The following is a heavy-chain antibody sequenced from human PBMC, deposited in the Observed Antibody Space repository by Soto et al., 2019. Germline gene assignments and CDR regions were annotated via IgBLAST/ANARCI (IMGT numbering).Heavy chain of an antibody. CDR3: ASRRASIAARRGGFDP. Sequence: QLQLQESGPGLVKPSETLSLTCTVSGGSISSSSYYWGWIRQPPGKGLEWIGSIYYSGSTYYNPSLKSRVTISVDTSKNQFSLKLSSVTAADTAVYYCASRRASIAARRGGFDPWGQGTLVTVSS. J-gene: IGHJ5*02. CDR1: GGSISSSSYY. D-gene: IGHD6-6*01. V-gene: IGHV4-39*01. CDR2: IYYSGST.